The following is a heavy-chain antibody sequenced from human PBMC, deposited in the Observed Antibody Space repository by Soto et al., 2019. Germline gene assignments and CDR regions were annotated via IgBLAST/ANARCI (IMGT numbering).Heavy chain of an antibody. D-gene: IGHD3-22*01. CDR2: ISYSGST. CDR1: VVSISSSSYC. V-gene: IGHV4-39*01. CDR3: ATPYYYDSSGYWGAFDI. Sequence: SETLSLTCTVSVVSISSSSYCWGWIRQPPGKGLEWIGNISYSGSTYYNPSLKSRVTISVDTSKNKFSLRLSSVTAADTAVYYCATPYYYDSSGYWGAFDIWGQGTMVTVSS. J-gene: IGHJ3*02.